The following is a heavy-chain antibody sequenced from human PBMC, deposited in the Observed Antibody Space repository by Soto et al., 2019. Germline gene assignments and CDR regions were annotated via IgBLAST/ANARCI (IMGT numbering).Heavy chain of an antibody. CDR1: GFTFSDYY. D-gene: IGHD3-9*01. V-gene: IGHV3-11*03. Sequence: GGSLRLSCAASGFTFSDYYMSWIRQAPGKGLEWVSYISSSSSYTNYADSVKGRFTISRDNAKNSLYLQMNSLRAEDTAVYYCARLVYDISERTLDYWGQGTLVTVSS. CDR2: ISSSSSYT. J-gene: IGHJ4*02. CDR3: ARLVYDISERTLDY.